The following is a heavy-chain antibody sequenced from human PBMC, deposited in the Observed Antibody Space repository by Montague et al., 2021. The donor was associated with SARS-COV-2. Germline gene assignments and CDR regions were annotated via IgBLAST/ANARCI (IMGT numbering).Heavy chain of an antibody. Sequence: SLRLSCAASGFIFSSYEMNWVRQAPGKGLEWVSYISNSGDTKYYADSVKGRFTISRDNAKNSLYLQMSSLRAEDTVVYYCARAGEDYYYDSSGFLYWGQGILVTVSS. V-gene: IGHV3-48*03. CDR2: ISNSGDTK. CDR1: GFIFSSYE. CDR3: ARAGEDYYYDSSGFLY. J-gene: IGHJ4*02. D-gene: IGHD3-22*01.